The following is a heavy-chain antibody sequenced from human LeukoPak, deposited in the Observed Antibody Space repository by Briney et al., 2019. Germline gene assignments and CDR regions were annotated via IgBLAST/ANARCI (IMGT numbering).Heavy chain of an antibody. CDR3: ASLGDYYDSSGYYY. CDR2: IYSGGST. J-gene: IGHJ4*02. CDR1: GFTVSSNY. V-gene: IGHV3-53*01. D-gene: IGHD3-22*01. Sequence: PGGSLRLSCAASGFTVSSNYMSWVRQAPGKGPEWVSVIYSGGSTYYADSVKGRFTISRDNSKNTLYLQMNSLRAEDTAVYYCASLGDYYDSSGYYYWGQGTLVTVSS.